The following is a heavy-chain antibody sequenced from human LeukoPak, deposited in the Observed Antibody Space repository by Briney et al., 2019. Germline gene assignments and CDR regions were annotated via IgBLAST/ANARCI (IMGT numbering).Heavy chain of an antibody. D-gene: IGHD3-10*01. Sequence: ASVKGSCKATRGTFSSYAISWVQQAPGQGLEWMGGINRIFGTANYAQKFQGRVTITMDESTSTAYMELSSLRSEDTAVYYCVRAGPFGGWGQGTLVTVSS. CDR2: INRIFGTA. CDR3: VRAGPFGG. CDR1: RGTFSSYA. J-gene: IGHJ4*02. V-gene: IGHV1-69*05.